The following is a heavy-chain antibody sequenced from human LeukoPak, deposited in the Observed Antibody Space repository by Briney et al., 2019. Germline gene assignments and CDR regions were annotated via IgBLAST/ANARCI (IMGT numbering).Heavy chain of an antibody. V-gene: IGHV1-18*01. J-gene: IGHJ6*03. CDR1: GYTFTSYG. Sequence: GASVKVSCKASGYTFTSYGISWVRQAPGQGLEWMGWISAYNGNTNYAQKLQGRVTMTTDTSTSTAYMELRSLRSDDTAVYYCARVWDPTTVTTHFSYYYYYYYMDVWGKGTTVTVSS. CDR3: ARVWDPTTVTTHFSYYYYYYYMDV. D-gene: IGHD4-17*01. CDR2: ISAYNGNT.